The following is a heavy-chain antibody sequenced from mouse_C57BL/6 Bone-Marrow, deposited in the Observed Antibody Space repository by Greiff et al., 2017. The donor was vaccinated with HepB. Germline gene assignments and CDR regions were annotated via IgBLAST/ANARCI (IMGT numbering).Heavy chain of an antibody. CDR1: GYTFTSYW. V-gene: IGHV1-9*01. CDR3: ARSAYGSSYDYAMDY. J-gene: IGHJ4*01. D-gene: IGHD1-1*01. CDR2: ILPGSGST. Sequence: LEESGTVLARPGASVKMSCKTSGYTFTSYWMHWVKQRPGHGLEWIGEILPGSGSTNYNEKFKGKATFTADTSSNTAYMQLSSLTTEDSAIYYCARSAYGSSYDYAMDYWGQGTSVTVSS.